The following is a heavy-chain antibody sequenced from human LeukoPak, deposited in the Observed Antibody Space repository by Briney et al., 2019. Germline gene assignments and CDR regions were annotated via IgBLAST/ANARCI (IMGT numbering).Heavy chain of an antibody. Sequence: PGRCLRLACAASGFTSSSYWMSWVRQAPGKGLGWVANIKKDGSEKNHVDSVKGRFTTSRDTATKSLCLQMSSLRAQCTAVSYCARHLSGVTGQTYGRGIDYWGQGTPVTAPS. CDR1: GFTSSSYW. CDR3: ARHLSGVTGQTYGRGIDY. CDR2: IKKDGSEK. J-gene: IGHJ4*02. D-gene: IGHD1-26*01. V-gene: IGHV3-7*01.